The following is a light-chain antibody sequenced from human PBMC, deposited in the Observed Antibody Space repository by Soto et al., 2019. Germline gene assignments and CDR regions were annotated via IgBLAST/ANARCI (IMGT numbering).Light chain of an antibody. V-gene: IGKV3-20*01. J-gene: IGKJ2*01. CDR2: GTS. CDR3: QQYDSSLYT. Sequence: EIVLTQSPGTLSLSPGERATLSCRASQSLSSIYLAWYQQRPGQTPRLLIYGTSTRATGIPDRFSGSGSGTDVTLTISRLEPEDFAVYYCQQYDSSLYTFGQGTKLEIK. CDR1: QSLSSIY.